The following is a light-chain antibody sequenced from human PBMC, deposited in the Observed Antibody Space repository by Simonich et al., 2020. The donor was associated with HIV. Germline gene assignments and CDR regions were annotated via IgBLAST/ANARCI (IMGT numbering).Light chain of an antibody. J-gene: IGLJ3*02. CDR1: SGYSDYK. Sequence: QPVLTQPPSASASLGASVTLTCTLSSGYSDYKVDWYQQRPGKGPRFVMRVGTGGPGGSKGDGIPDRLSGLGSGLNRYLTIKNIQEEDESDYHCGADHGSGSNFVWVFGGGTKLTVL. V-gene: IGLV9-49*01. CDR3: GADHGSGSNFVWV. CDR2: VGTGGPGG.